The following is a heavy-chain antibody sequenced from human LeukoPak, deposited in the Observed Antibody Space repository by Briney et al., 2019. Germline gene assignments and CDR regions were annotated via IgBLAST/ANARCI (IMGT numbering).Heavy chain of an antibody. CDR2: IYYSGST. CDR1: GGSISSYY. D-gene: IGHD2/OR15-2a*01. CDR3: ARFHYFGDAFDI. V-gene: IGHV4-59*08. Sequence: LETLSLTCTVSGGSISSYYWNWIRQPPGKGLEWIGYIYYSGSTNYNPSLQSRVTISVDTSKNQFSLKLSSVTAADTAMYYCARFHYFGDAFDIWGQGTMVTVSS. J-gene: IGHJ3*02.